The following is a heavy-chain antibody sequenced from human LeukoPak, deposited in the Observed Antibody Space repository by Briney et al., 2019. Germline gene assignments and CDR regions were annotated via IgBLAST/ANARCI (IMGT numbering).Heavy chain of an antibody. J-gene: IGHJ3*02. CDR2: IIPILGIA. D-gene: IGHD2-21*02. CDR1: GGTFISYA. V-gene: IGHV1-69*04. Sequence: ASVKVSCKASGGTFISYAISWVRQARGQGLEWMGRIIPILGIANYAQKFQGRVTITADKSTSTAYMELSSLRSEDTAVYYCARDVGYEHIVVVTAIPDAFDIWGQGTMVTVSS. CDR3: ARDVGYEHIVVVTAIPDAFDI.